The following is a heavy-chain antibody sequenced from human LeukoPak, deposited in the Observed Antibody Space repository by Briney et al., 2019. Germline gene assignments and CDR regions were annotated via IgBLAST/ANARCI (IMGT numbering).Heavy chain of an antibody. D-gene: IGHD3-3*01. Sequence: SQTLSLTCTVSGGSISSGSYYWSWIRQPAGKGLEWIGRIYTSGSTNYNPSLKSRVTISVDTSKNQFSLKLSSVTAADTAVYYCAREAAIDTYYDFWSGYGTPYYFDYWGQGTLVTVSS. J-gene: IGHJ4*02. CDR3: AREAAIDTYYDFWSGYGTPYYFDY. CDR1: GGSISSGSYY. V-gene: IGHV4-61*02. CDR2: IYTSGST.